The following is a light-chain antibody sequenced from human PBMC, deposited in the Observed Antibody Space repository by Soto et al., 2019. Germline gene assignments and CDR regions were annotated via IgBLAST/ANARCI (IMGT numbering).Light chain of an antibody. V-gene: IGKV3D-20*01. CDR2: DAS. Sequence: ENVLTQSPATLSLSPGERATLSCGASQSVSSNYLSWYKQKPGLAPRLLLYDASTRVTGIPPRFSGSGSGTDFTLATSGLEPEDLAEYYCQQYCSSPFTFGQGTLLEIK. J-gene: IGKJ5*01. CDR3: QQYCSSPFT. CDR1: QSVSSNY.